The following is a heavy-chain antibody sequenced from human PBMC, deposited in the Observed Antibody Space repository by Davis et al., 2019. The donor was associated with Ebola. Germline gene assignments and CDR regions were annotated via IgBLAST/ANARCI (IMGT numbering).Heavy chain of an antibody. CDR3: ARQTEYYDSTGYNRRDY. Sequence: GESLKISCAASGLTFSNYYFSWVRQAPGKGLEWVSSIYGDTTTYYADSVKGRFTISRHNSKNTLYLQMSSLRKEDTALYYCARQTEYYDSTGYNRRDYWGQGTLVTVSS. CDR1: GLTFSNYY. V-gene: IGHV3-53*04. D-gene: IGHD3-22*01. CDR2: IYGDTTT. J-gene: IGHJ4*02.